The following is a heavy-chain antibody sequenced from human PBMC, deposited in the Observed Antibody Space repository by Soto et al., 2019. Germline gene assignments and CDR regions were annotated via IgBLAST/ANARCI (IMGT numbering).Heavy chain of an antibody. D-gene: IGHD6-13*01. CDR1: GFTFSSYG. V-gene: IGHV3-33*01. Sequence: QVQLVESGGGVVQPGRSLRLSCAASGFTFSSYGMHWVRQAPGKGLEWVAVIWYDGSKKYYADSVKGRFTISRDNSKNTLYLEMNSLSAEATAVYYCARGGSSSWYLPFDYWGQGTLVTVSS. CDR3: ARGGSSSWYLPFDY. CDR2: IWYDGSKK. J-gene: IGHJ4*02.